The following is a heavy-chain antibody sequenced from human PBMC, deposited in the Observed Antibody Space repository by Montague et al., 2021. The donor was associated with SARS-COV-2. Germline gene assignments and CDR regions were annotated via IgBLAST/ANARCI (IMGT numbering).Heavy chain of an antibody. V-gene: IGHV4-39*07. Sequence: SETLSLTCTVSCGSISSSSYYWGWIRQPPGKGLEWIGNIYYSGSTYYNPSLKSRVTISVDTSKNQFSLKLSSVTAAGTAVYYCARVGRQQLVRLSGMDVWGQGTTVTVSS. J-gene: IGHJ6*02. CDR3: ARVGRQQLVRLSGMDV. CDR2: IYYSGST. D-gene: IGHD6-13*01. CDR1: CGSISSSSYY.